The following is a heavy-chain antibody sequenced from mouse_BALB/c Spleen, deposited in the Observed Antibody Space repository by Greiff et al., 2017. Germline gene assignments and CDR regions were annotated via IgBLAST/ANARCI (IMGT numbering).Heavy chain of an antibody. CDR3: ARGENGYYEAWFAY. D-gene: IGHD2-3*01. Sequence: EVQLQQSGPGLVKPSQSLSLTCSVTGYSITSGYYWNWIRQFPGNKLEWMGYISYDGSNNYNPSLKNRISITRDTSKNQFFLKLNSVTTEDTATYYCARGENGYYEAWFAYWGQGTLVTVSA. J-gene: IGHJ3*01. CDR1: GYSITSGYY. CDR2: ISYDGSN. V-gene: IGHV3-6*02.